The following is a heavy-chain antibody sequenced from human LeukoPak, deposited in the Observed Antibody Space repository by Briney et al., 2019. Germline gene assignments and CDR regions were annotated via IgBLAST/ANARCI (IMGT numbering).Heavy chain of an antibody. CDR2: IYSGGST. CDR3: ARDGDFWSAQGAFDI. Sequence: PGGSLRLSCAASGFTVSNNYMNWVRQAPGKGLEWVSLIYSGGSTHYADSVKGRFTISRDNAKNSLYLQMNSLRAEDTAVYYCARDGDFWSAQGAFDIWGQGTMVTVSS. CDR1: GFTVSNNY. J-gene: IGHJ3*02. V-gene: IGHV3-53*01. D-gene: IGHD3-3*01.